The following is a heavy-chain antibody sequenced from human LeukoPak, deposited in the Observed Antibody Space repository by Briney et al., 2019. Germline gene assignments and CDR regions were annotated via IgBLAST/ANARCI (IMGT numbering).Heavy chain of an antibody. CDR2: IYYSGST. D-gene: IGHD6-13*01. V-gene: IGHV4-59*01. CDR1: GGPISSYY. J-gene: IGHJ3*02. Sequence: KPSETLSLTCTVSGGPISSYYWSWIRQPPGKGLEWIGYIYYSGSTNYNPSLKSRVTISVDTSKNQFSLKLSSVTAADTAVYYCARAPPGQQLAYDAFDIWGQGTMVTVSS. CDR3: ARAPPGQQLAYDAFDI.